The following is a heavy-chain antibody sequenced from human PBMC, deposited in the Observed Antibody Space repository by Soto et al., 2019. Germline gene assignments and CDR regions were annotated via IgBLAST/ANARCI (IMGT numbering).Heavy chain of an antibody. V-gene: IGHV1-69*10. CDR2: IIPVLGTA. J-gene: IGHJ3*02. CDR1: GGTFSSYA. Sequence: GASVKVSCKVSGGTFSSYAFSWVRQAPGQGLEWMGGIIPVLGTANDAQKFQGRVTITADKSTSTTYMDLSSLRSEDTAVYYCARVYYYDSSGYYWGAADIWGQGTMVTVSS. D-gene: IGHD3-22*01. CDR3: ARVYYYDSSGYYWGAADI.